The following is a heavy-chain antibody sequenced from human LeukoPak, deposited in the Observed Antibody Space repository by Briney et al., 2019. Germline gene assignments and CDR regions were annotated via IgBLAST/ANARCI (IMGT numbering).Heavy chain of an antibody. Sequence: GGSLRLSCAASGFTFNTYAMSWVRQAPGKGLQWVSAISGTGDTTYFADSVKGRFTISRDNAKNSLYLQMNSLRAEDTAVYYCAREVYYYDSSGYGLWGQGTLVTVSS. CDR2: ISGTGDTT. CDR3: AREVYYYDSSGYGL. CDR1: GFTFNTYA. D-gene: IGHD3-22*01. V-gene: IGHV3-23*01. J-gene: IGHJ4*02.